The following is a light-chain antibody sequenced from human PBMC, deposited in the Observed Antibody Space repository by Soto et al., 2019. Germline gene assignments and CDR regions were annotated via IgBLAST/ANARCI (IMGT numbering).Light chain of an antibody. CDR2: GAS. CDR3: LQYGTSFT. Sequence: EIVLTQSPGTLSLSPGERATLSCRASQSVSSSYLAWYQQKPGQAPRLLIYGASNRATGIPDRFSGSGSGTDFTLIIIRLEPEDFAVYYCLQYGTSFTFGPGTKVDIK. V-gene: IGKV3-20*01. CDR1: QSVSSSY. J-gene: IGKJ3*01.